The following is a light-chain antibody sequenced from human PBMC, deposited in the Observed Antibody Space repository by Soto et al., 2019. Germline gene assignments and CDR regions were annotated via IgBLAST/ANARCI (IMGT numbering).Light chain of an antibody. CDR1: QSIDIY. J-gene: IGKJ3*01. V-gene: IGKV1-39*01. Sequence: DIQMTQSPSSLSASVGDRVSITCRASQSIDIYVNWYQQKPGKAPKALIYKSSSLQSGVPSRFIGSGSGTDFTLTISSLQPEDSASYYCQQSHSPPFTLGPGTKVVIK. CDR2: KSS. CDR3: QQSHSPPFT.